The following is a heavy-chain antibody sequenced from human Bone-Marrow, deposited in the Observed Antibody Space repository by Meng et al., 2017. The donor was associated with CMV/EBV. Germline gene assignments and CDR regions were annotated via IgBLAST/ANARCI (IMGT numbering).Heavy chain of an antibody. Sequence: SVKVSCKASGGTFSSYAISWVRQAPGQGLEWMGGIIPIFGTANYAQKFQGRVTITTDESTSTAYMDLSSLSSEATAVNSCARDEAEAGLLFDYWGQGTLVTVSS. CDR3: ARDEAEAGLLFDY. J-gene: IGHJ4*02. V-gene: IGHV1-69*05. CDR2: IIPIFGTA. CDR1: GGTFSSYA. D-gene: IGHD6-19*01.